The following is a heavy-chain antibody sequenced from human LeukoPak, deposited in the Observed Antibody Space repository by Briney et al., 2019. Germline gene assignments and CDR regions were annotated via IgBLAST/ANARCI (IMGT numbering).Heavy chain of an antibody. Sequence: GGSLRLSCVASGFTFGSYYMTWVRQAPGKGLEWVANINQDGSVKFYVDSVKGRFTISRDNAKNSPYLQMDSLRAEDTAVYFCARWNGWCSWGQGTLVTVSS. D-gene: IGHD1-1*01. J-gene: IGHJ5*02. V-gene: IGHV3-7*04. CDR2: INQDGSVK. CDR3: ARWNGWCS. CDR1: GFTFGSYY.